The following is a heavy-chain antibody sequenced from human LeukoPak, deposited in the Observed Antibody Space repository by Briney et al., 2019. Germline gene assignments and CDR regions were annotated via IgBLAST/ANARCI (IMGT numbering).Heavy chain of an antibody. V-gene: IGHV3-23*01. CDR1: GFTFSSYA. D-gene: IGHD6-13*01. CDR2: ISGSSGST. Sequence: SGGSLRLSCAASGFTFSSYAMSWVRQAPGKGLEWVSAISGSSGSTYYADSVKGRFTISRDNSKNTLYLQMNSLRAEDTAVYYCAKGSPNRQQLVPRWFDPWGQGTLVTVSS. J-gene: IGHJ5*02. CDR3: AKGSPNRQQLVPRWFDP.